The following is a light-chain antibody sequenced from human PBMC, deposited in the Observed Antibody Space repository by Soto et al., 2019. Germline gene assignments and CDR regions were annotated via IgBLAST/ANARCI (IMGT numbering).Light chain of an antibody. CDR3: QQSYSVPR. CDR2: AAS. Sequence: DIQMTQSPSSLSASVGDRVTITCRASRSISNYLNWYQQKSGKVPRLLIYAASSLQPGVPSRFSGTGTRTAFTLTITSLQPEDSATYYCQQSYSVPRFGPGTRVDLK. CDR1: RSISNY. V-gene: IGKV1-39*01. J-gene: IGKJ1*01.